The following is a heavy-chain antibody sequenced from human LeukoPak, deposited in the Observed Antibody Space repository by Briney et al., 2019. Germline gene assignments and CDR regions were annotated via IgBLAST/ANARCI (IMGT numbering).Heavy chain of an antibody. J-gene: IGHJ3*02. D-gene: IGHD3-9*01. V-gene: IGHV5-51*01. CDR1: GYSFTSYW. Sequence: GESLKISCKGSGYSFTSYWIGWVRQMPGKGLGWMGIIYPGDSDTRYSPSFQGQVTISADKSISTAYLQWSSLKASDTAMYYCARRGRHDILTGRDAFDIWGQGTMVTVSS. CDR2: IYPGDSDT. CDR3: ARRGRHDILTGRDAFDI.